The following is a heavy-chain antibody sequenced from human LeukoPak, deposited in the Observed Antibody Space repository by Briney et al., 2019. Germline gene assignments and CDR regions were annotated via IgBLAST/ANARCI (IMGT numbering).Heavy chain of an antibody. D-gene: IGHD3-10*01. J-gene: IGHJ4*02. CDR2: ISSSSSYI. V-gene: IGHV3-21*01. CDR3: ARDGYYGSGSYGFDY. CDR1: GFTFSSYS. Sequence: SGGSLRLSCAASGFTFSSYSMNWVRQAPGKGLEWVSSISSSSSYIYYADSVKGRFTISRDNAKNSLYLQMNSLRAEDTAVYYCARDGYYGSGSYGFDYWGQGTLVTVSS.